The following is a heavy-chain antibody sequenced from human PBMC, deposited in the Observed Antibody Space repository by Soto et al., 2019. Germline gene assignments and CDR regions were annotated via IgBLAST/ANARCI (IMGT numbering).Heavy chain of an antibody. D-gene: IGHD3-10*01. Sequence: QVQLQESGPGLVKPSGTLSLTCAVSGGSISSSNWWSWVRQPPEMRLEWIGETHHSGTTSYNPSLKSRVTISVDKSKNQFSLKLSSVTAADTALYYCAREGSGSSFFDYWGQGTLVTVSS. CDR3: AREGSGSSFFDY. CDR1: GGSISSSNW. V-gene: IGHV4-4*02. CDR2: THHSGTT. J-gene: IGHJ4*02.